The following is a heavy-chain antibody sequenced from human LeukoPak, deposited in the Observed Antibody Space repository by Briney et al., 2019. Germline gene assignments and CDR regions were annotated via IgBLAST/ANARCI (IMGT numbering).Heavy chain of an antibody. J-gene: IGHJ3*01. CDR2: IFASGVDT. CDR3: AKDPIGGYVGAFDF. Sequence: VGSLRHSCAASGLTFSNYAMMCVRQAPGKGLEWVSAIFASGVDTRYADSVRGRVTISTDNSRNTLFLQMNSLTADDAAVYYCAKDPIGGYVGAFDFWGQGTMVTVSS. V-gene: IGHV3-23*01. D-gene: IGHD2-15*01. CDR1: GLTFSNYA.